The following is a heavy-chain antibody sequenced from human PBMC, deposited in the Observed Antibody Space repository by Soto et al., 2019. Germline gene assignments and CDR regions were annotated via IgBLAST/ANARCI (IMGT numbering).Heavy chain of an antibody. J-gene: IGHJ5*02. CDR3: ARLVGLNLWSGYYTWWFDP. CDR2: IYYSGST. V-gene: IGHV4-39*01. Sequence: PSETLSLTCTVSGGSISSSSYYWGWIRQPPGKGLEWIGSIYYSGSTYYNPSLKSRVTISVDTSKNQFSLKLSSVTAADTAVYYCARLVGLNLWSGYYTWWFDPWGQGTLVTVSS. D-gene: IGHD3-3*01. CDR1: GGSISSSSYY.